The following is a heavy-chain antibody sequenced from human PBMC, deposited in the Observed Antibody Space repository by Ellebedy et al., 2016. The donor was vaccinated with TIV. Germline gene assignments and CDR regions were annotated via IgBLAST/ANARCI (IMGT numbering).Heavy chain of an antibody. Sequence: GESLKISCKGSGYSFTSYWIGWVRQMPGKGLEWMGIIYPGDSDTRYSPSFQGQVTISADKSISTAYLQWSSLKASDTAMYYCARRGITMVRGVLSGMDVWGQGTTVTVSS. CDR3: ARRGITMVRGVLSGMDV. D-gene: IGHD3-10*01. CDR2: IYPGDSDT. V-gene: IGHV5-51*01. J-gene: IGHJ6*02. CDR1: GYSFTSYW.